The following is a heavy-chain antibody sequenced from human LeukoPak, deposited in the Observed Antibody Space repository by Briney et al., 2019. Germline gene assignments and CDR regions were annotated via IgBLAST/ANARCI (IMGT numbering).Heavy chain of an antibody. J-gene: IGHJ4*02. Sequence: SETLSLTCTVSGGSISGYYWSWIRQPPGKGLEWIGYIYYSGSTNYNPSLKSRVTISVDTSKNQFSLKLSSVTAADTAVYYCATPGLARAYWGQGTLVTVSS. CDR3: ATPGLARAY. V-gene: IGHV4-59*08. CDR2: IYYSGST. CDR1: GGSISGYY.